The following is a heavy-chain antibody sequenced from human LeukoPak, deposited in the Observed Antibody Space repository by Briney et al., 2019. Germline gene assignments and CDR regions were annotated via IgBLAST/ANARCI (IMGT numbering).Heavy chain of an antibody. V-gene: IGHV3-30*04. D-gene: IGHD1-26*01. CDR3: ARDGSGSCLRGYYFDY. CDR1: GFTFSSYA. CDR2: ISYDGSNK. J-gene: IGHJ4*02. Sequence: GGSLRLSCAASGFTFSSYAMHWVRQAPGKGLEWVAVISYDGSNKYYADSVKGRFTISRDNSKNTLYLQMNSLRAEDTAVYYCARDGSGSCLRGYYFDYWGQGTLVTVSS.